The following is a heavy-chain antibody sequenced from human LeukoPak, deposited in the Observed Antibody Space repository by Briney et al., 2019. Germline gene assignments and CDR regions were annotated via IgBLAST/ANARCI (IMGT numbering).Heavy chain of an antibody. D-gene: IGHD4-17*01. V-gene: IGHV3-7*01. J-gene: IGHJ4*02. Sequence: GGSLRLSCAASGFTFSSYWMSWVRQAPGKGLEWVANIKQDGSEKYYVDSVKGRFTISRDNAENSLYLQMNSLRAEDTAVYYCATSSSDYGDYLDYWGQGTLVTVSS. CDR2: IKQDGSEK. CDR1: GFTFSSYW. CDR3: ATSSSDYGDYLDY.